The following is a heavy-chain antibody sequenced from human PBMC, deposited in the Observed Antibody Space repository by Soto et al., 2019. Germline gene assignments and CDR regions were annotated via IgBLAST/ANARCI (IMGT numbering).Heavy chain of an antibody. CDR2: VSSTTNYI. CDR3: ARESEDLTSNFDY. Sequence: GGSLRLSCAASGFTFTRYSMNWVRQAPGKGLEWVSSVSSTTNYIYYGDSMKGRFTISRDNAKNSLYLEMNSLRAEDTAVYYCARESEDLTSNFDYWGQGTLVTVSS. CDR1: GFTFTRYS. V-gene: IGHV3-21*06. J-gene: IGHJ4*02.